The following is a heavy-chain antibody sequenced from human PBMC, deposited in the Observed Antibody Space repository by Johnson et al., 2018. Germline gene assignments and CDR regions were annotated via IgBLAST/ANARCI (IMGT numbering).Heavy chain of an antibody. CDR2: ISWNSGSI. CDR3: AKWGHYDFQRLGVGMDV. J-gene: IGHJ6*02. V-gene: IGHV3-9*01. D-gene: IGHD3-3*01. CDR1: GFTFDDYA. Sequence: VQLVQSGGGLVQPGRSLRLSCAASGFTFDDYAMHWVRQAPGKGLEWVSGISWNSGSIGYADSVKGRFTISRDNAKNSLYLQMNSLRAEDTALYYCAKWGHYDFQRLGVGMDVWGQGTTVTVSS.